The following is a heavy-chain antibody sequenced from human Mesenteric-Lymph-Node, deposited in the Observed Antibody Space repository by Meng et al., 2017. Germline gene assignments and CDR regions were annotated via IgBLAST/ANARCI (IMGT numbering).Heavy chain of an antibody. V-gene: IGHV4-61*01. CDR3: ARDPLYGDYAGTLDY. D-gene: IGHD4-17*01. CDR2: IYYSGST. Sequence: SETLSLTCTVSGGSVSSGSYYWSWIRQPPGKGLEWIGYIYYSGSTNYNPSLKSRVTISVDTSKNQFSLKLSSVTAADTAVYYCARDPLYGDYAGTLDYWGQGTLVTVSS. J-gene: IGHJ4*02. CDR1: GGSVSSGSYY.